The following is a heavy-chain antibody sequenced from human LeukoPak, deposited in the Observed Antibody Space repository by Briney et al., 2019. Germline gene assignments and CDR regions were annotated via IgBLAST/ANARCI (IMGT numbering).Heavy chain of an antibody. CDR1: GYTFTGYY. CDR3: ARHTSGSYYGIDY. D-gene: IGHD3-10*01. Sequence: ASVKVSCKASGYTFTGYYMQWVRQTPGQGLEWMGWINPNSGGTNYAQKFQGWVTMTRDTSISTAYMDLSRLTSDDTAVYYCARHTSGSYYGIDYWGQGTLVTVSS. J-gene: IGHJ4*02. V-gene: IGHV1-2*04. CDR2: INPNSGGT.